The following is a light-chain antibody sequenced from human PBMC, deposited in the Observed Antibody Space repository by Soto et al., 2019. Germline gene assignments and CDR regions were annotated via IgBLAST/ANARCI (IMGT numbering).Light chain of an antibody. CDR1: QAVSSN. J-gene: IGKJ3*01. Sequence: EVAMSQSPATVSVSPGERATLSCRASQAVSSNLAWYQQKPGQAPRLLIYAASTRAAGIPDRFSGSGSGTGFTLTITSLQSEDFAVYYCQHYNNWPFTFGPGTKVDIK. CDR2: AAS. V-gene: IGKV3-15*01. CDR3: QHYNNWPFT.